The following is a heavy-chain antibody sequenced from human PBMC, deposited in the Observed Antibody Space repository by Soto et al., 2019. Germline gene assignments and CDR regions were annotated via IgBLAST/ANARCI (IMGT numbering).Heavy chain of an antibody. J-gene: IGHJ4*02. Sequence: EVQLVESGGGLVKPGGSLRLSCAASGFTFSSYSMNWVRQAPGKGLEWVSSISSSSSYIYYADSVKGRFTISRDNAKNSLYLQMNSLRAEDTAVYYCARVQAVAGYFDYWGQGTLVTVSS. CDR3: ARVQAVAGYFDY. CDR2: ISSSSSYI. V-gene: IGHV3-21*01. D-gene: IGHD6-19*01. CDR1: GFTFSSYS.